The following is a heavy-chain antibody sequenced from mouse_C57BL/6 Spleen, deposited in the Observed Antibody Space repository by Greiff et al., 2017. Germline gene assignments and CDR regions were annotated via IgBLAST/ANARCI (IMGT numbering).Heavy chain of an antibody. CDR1: GYTFTDYY. V-gene: IGHV1-75*01. D-gene: IGHD1-1*01. Sequence: QVQLKESGPELVKPGASVKISCKASGYTFTDYYINWVKQRPGQGLEWIGWIFPGSGSTYYNEKFKGKATLTVDKSSSTAYMLLSSLTSEDSAVYFCARSESSYYGPYWYFDVWGTGTTVTVSS. J-gene: IGHJ1*03. CDR2: IFPGSGST. CDR3: ARSESSYYGPYWYFDV.